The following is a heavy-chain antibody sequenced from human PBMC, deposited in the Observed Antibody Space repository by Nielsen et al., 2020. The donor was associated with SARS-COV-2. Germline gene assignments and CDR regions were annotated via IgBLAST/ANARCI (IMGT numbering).Heavy chain of an antibody. Sequence: GGSLRLSCAVSGFTVGSNYMTWVRQAPGKGLESVSVIHGGGNTYYADSVEGRFTISRHSSNNTLFLQMNSLRAEDTAVYYCARLYAGRIDAFDIWGQGTMVTVS. CDR2: IHGGGNT. D-gene: IGHD2-2*02. CDR3: ARLYAGRIDAFDI. V-gene: IGHV3-53*04. CDR1: GFTVGSNY. J-gene: IGHJ3*02.